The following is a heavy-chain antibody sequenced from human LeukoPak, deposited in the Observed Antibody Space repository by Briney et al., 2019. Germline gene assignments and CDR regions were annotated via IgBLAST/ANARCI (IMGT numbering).Heavy chain of an antibody. Sequence: ASVKVSCKASGGTFSSYTISWVRQVPGQGLEWMGRIIPILGIANYAQKFQGRVTITADKSTSTAYMELSSLRSEDTAVYYCARVPYCSSTSCYVWFDPSGQGTLVTVSS. D-gene: IGHD2-2*01. CDR3: ARVPYCSSTSCYVWFDP. J-gene: IGHJ5*02. V-gene: IGHV1-69*02. CDR2: IIPILGIA. CDR1: GGTFSSYT.